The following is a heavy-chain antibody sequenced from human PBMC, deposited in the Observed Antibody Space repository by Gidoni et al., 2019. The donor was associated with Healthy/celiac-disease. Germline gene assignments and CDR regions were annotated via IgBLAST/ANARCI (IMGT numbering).Heavy chain of an antibody. Sequence: QVQLVQSGAEVNKSGASVKISCKVYGYTLTELSMPWLRQAPGKGLEWMGGFDPEDGETIYAQKFQGRVTMTEDTSTDTAYMELSSLRSEDTAVYYCATFPYDTGTTEGYWGQGTLVTVSS. CDR2: FDPEDGET. J-gene: IGHJ4*02. CDR3: ATFPYDTGTTEGY. V-gene: IGHV1-24*01. CDR1: GYTLTELS. D-gene: IGHD1-1*01.